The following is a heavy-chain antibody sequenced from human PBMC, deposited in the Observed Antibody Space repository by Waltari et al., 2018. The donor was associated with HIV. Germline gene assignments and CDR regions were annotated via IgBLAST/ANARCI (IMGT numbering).Heavy chain of an antibody. V-gene: IGHV3-30*18. J-gene: IGHJ6*02. CDR2: ISYDGSNK. CDR3: AKDLLGGYYGMDV. D-gene: IGHD2-8*02. Sequence: QVQLVESGGGVVQPGRSLRLSCAASGFTFSSYGMHWVRQAPGKGLEWVAVISYDGSNKYYADSVKGRFTIPRDNSKNTLYLQMNSLRAEDTAVYYCAKDLLGGYYGMDVWGQGTTVTVSS. CDR1: GFTFSSYG.